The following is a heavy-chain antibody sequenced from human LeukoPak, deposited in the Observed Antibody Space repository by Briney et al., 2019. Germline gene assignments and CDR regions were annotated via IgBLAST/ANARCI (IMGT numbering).Heavy chain of an antibody. D-gene: IGHD6-13*01. V-gene: IGHV1-2*02. J-gene: IGHJ4*02. CDR2: VNPNSGGR. CDR1: GYTFTVYY. Sequence: GASVKVSCKGSGYTFTVYYMHWVRQPPGQGLGWMGWVNPNSGGRNYAQNFQGRVTMTRDTSISTAYMELSSLRSDDTAVYYCARMSTSWYADYWGQGTLVTVSS. CDR3: ARMSTSWYADY.